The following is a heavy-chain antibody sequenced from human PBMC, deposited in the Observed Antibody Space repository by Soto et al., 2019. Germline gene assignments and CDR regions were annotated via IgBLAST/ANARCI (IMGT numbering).Heavy chain of an antibody. V-gene: IGHV3-33*01. CDR3: ARSPTNYDILTGYYKDNWFDP. CDR2: IWYDGSNK. D-gene: IGHD3-9*01. Sequence: WRSLRLSCAASGFTFSSYGMHWVRQAPGKGLEWVAVIWYDGSNKYYADSVKGRFTISRDNSKNTLYLQMNSLRAEDTAVYYCARSPTNYDILTGYYKDNWFDPWGQGTLVTVSS. CDR1: GFTFSSYG. J-gene: IGHJ5*02.